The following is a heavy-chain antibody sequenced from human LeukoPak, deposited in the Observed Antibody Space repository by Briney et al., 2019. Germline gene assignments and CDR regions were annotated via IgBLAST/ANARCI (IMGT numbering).Heavy chain of an antibody. D-gene: IGHD2-15*01. V-gene: IGHV5-51*01. CDR1: GYSFTSYW. CDR3: ARGPLGYCSGGSCYGYNY. J-gene: IGHJ4*02. CDR2: IYPGDSDT. Sequence: GESLKISCKGSGYSFTSYWIGWVRQMPGKGLEWMGIIYPGDSDTRYSPSFQGQVTISADKSIRTAYLQWSSLKASDTAMYYCARGPLGYCSGGSCYGYNYWGQGTLVTVSS.